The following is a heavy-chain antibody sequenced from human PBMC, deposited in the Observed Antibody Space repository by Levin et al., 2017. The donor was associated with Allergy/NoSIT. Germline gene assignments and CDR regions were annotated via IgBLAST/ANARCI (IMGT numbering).Heavy chain of an antibody. CDR3: ARIPVYNSGLLDY. Sequence: ASVKVSCAVSGFTFSNYAMTWVRQTPGKGLEWVSSISGSGGNTYYADSVKGRFTISRDNSKNTLLLQMNTLRAEDTALYYCARIPVYNSGLLDYWGQGTLVTVSS. V-gene: IGHV3-23*01. CDR2: ISGSGGNT. CDR1: GFTFSNYA. J-gene: IGHJ4*02. D-gene: IGHD1-20*01.